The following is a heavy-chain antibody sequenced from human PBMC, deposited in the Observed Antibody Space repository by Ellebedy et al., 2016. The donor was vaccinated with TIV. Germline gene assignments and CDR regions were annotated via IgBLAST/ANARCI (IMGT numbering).Heavy chain of an antibody. CDR2: INQYGSGK. CDR3: ARDSSDWPQIDY. Sequence: GESLKTSCGASGFIFSSYWMSWVRPAPGKGLEWVANINQYGSGKNYVDSVKGRFTISRDNARNSVHLQMNSLRAEDTAVYCCARDSSDWPQIDYWGQGTLVTVSS. D-gene: IGHD6-19*01. V-gene: IGHV3-7*03. J-gene: IGHJ4*02. CDR1: GFIFSSYW.